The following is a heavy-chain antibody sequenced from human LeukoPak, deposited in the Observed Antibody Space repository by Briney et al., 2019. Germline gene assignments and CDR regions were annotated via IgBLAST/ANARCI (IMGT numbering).Heavy chain of an antibody. Sequence: SQTLSLTCTVSGGSISSGSYYWSWIRQPAGKGLEWIGRMYTSGSTNYNPSLKSRVTISVDTSKNQFSLKLSSVPAADTAVYYCARDSRMITFGGVIGYFDYWGQGTLVTVSS. D-gene: IGHD3-16*02. CDR3: ARDSRMITFGGVIGYFDY. CDR2: MYTSGST. V-gene: IGHV4-61*02. J-gene: IGHJ4*02. CDR1: GGSISSGSYY.